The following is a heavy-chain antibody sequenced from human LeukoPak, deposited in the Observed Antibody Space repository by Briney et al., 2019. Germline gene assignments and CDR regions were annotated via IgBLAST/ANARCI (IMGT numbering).Heavy chain of an antibody. V-gene: IGHV3-21*01. Sequence: GGPLRLSCAASGFTLSSYSMNWVRQAPGKGLEWVSSISSSSSYIYYADSVKGRFTISRDNAKNSLFLQMNSLRAEDTAVYYCAGVGNVETDYWGQGTLVTVSS. CDR1: GFTLSSYS. CDR3: AGVGNVETDY. CDR2: ISSSSSYI. J-gene: IGHJ4*02. D-gene: IGHD5-24*01.